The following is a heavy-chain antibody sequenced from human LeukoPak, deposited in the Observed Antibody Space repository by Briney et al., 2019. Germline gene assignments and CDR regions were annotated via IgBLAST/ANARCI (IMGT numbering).Heavy chain of an antibody. V-gene: IGHV4-30-2*01. Sequence: SETLSLTCAVSGGSISSGGYSWSWIRQPPGKGLEWIGYIYHSGSTYYNPSLKSRVTISVDRSKNQFSLKLSSVTAADTAVYYCARAIADYYDSSGPFDYWGQGTLVTVSS. CDR2: IYHSGST. J-gene: IGHJ4*02. D-gene: IGHD3-22*01. CDR3: ARAIADYYDSSGPFDY. CDR1: GGSISSGGYS.